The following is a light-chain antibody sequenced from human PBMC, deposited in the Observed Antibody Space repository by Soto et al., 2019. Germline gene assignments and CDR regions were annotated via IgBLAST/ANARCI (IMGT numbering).Light chain of an antibody. J-gene: IGLJ1*01. Sequence: QSVLTQPPSVSGAPGQRVTTSCTGSSSNIGAGHDVHWYQQLPGTAPKLLIYGNGNRPSGVPDRFSGSKSGTSASLAIAGLQADDEADYYCKSYDSSLSGSEVFGTGTKVTVL. CDR3: KSYDSSLSGSEV. CDR2: GNG. CDR1: SSNIGAGHD. V-gene: IGLV1-40*01.